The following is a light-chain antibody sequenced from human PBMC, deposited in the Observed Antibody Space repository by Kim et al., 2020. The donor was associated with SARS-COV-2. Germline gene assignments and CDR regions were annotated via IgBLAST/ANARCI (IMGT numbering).Light chain of an antibody. Sequence: GGTVTITWVLSSGSVSTTHYPSWYQLTPGQPPRTLIYYTNSRTSGVTDRFSGSILENKAALTITVAQAYDESDYYCLLYMGGSISVFGGGTKVTV. CDR2: YTN. V-gene: IGLV8-61*01. CDR3: LLYMGGSISV. CDR1: SGSVSTTHY. J-gene: IGLJ3*02.